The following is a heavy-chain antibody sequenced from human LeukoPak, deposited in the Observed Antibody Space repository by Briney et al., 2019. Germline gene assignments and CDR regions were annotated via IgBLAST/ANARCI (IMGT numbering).Heavy chain of an antibody. J-gene: IGHJ6*02. V-gene: IGHV3-21*01. CDR1: GFTFSSYS. D-gene: IGHD3-3*01. CDR3: ARVDTSYYDFWSAYYYYYGMDV. Sequence: GGSLRLSCAASGFTFSSYSMNWVRQAPGKGLEWVSSISSSSSYIYYADSVKGRFTIYRDNAKNSLYLQMNSLRAEDTAVYYCARVDTSYYDFWSAYYYYYGMDVWGQGTTVTVSS. CDR2: ISSSSSYI.